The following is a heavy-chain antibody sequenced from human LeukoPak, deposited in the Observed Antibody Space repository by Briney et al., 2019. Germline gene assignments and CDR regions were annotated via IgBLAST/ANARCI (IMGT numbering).Heavy chain of an antibody. V-gene: IGHV4-59*01. Sequence: SETLSLTCTVSGGSISSYYWSWIRQPPGKGLEWIGYIYYSGSTNYNPSLKSRVTISVDTSKNQFSLKLSSVTAADTAVYYCARVDRLAAAHYYYGMDVRGQGTTVTASS. CDR1: GGSISSYY. J-gene: IGHJ6*02. CDR3: ARVDRLAAAHYYYGMDV. CDR2: IYYSGST. D-gene: IGHD6-13*01.